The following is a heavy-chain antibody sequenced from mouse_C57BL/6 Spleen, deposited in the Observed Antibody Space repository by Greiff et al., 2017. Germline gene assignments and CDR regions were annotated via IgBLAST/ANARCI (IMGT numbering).Heavy chain of an antibody. CDR1: GYTFTDYE. V-gene: IGHV1-15*01. J-gene: IGHJ2*01. Sequence: VQLQESGAELVRPGASVTLSCKASGYTFTDYEMHWVKQTPVHGLEWIGAFDPETGGTAYNQKFKGKAILTADKSSSTAYMELRRLTSEDSAVYYCSGGYERYFDYWGQGTTLTVSS. D-gene: IGHD2-2*01. CDR2: FDPETGGT. CDR3: SGGYERYFDY.